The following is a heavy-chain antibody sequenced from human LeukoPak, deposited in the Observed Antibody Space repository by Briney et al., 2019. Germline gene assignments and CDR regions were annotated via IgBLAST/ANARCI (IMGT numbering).Heavy chain of an antibody. D-gene: IGHD3-10*01. J-gene: IGHJ4*02. CDR3: ARDLSSYGSGSYYTNGPFDY. Sequence: PGGSLRLSCAASGFTFSSYSMNWVRQAPGKGLEWVSSISSSSSYIYYADSVKGRFTISRDNAKNSLYLQMNSLRAEDTAVYYCARDLSSYGSGSYYTNGPFDYWGQGTLVTVSS. V-gene: IGHV3-21*01. CDR1: GFTFSSYS. CDR2: ISSSSSYI.